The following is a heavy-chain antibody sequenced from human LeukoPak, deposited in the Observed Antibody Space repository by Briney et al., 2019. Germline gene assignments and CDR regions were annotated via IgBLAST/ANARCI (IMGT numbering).Heavy chain of an antibody. Sequence: ASVKVSCKASGYTFTSYSVNWVRQAPGQGLQWMGWVGAYHGYTNYAQKLQGRVTMTTDTSTSTAYMELRSLRSDDTAVYYCARGSSGWYAAEYFQHWGQGTLVTVSS. D-gene: IGHD6-19*01. J-gene: IGHJ1*01. CDR3: ARGSSGWYAAEYFQH. V-gene: IGHV1-18*01. CDR2: VGAYHGYT. CDR1: GYTFTSYS.